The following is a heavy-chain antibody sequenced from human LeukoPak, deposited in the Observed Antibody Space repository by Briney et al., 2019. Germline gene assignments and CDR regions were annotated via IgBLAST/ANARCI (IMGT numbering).Heavy chain of an antibody. D-gene: IGHD4-17*01. V-gene: IGHV3-21*01. Sequence: GGSLRLSCAASGFTFSSYSMNWVRQAPGKGLEWVSSISSSSSYIYYADSVKGRFTISRDNAKNSLYLQMNSLRAEDTAVYYCAREATTVTTKGFDYWGKGTLVTVSS. CDR3: AREATTVTTKGFDY. CDR2: ISSSSSYI. CDR1: GFTFSSYS. J-gene: IGHJ4*02.